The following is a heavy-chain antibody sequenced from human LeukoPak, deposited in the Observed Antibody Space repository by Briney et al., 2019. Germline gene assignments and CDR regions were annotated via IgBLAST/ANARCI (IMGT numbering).Heavy chain of an antibody. D-gene: IGHD5-18*01. V-gene: IGHV4-59*08. J-gene: IGHJ4*02. Sequence: ASETLSLTCTVSGGSISDSYWSWIRQPPGKGLEWIGYIYYSGSTNYNPSLKSRVTISVDTSKNQFSLKLSSVTAADTAVYYCARQSSYGTTPPDYWGQGTLVTVSS. CDR1: GGSISDSY. CDR2: IYYSGST. CDR3: ARQSSYGTTPPDY.